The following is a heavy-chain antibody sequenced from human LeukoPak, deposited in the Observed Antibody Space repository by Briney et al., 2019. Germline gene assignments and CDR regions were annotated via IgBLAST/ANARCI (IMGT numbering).Heavy chain of an antibody. D-gene: IGHD4-17*01. V-gene: IGHV1-46*01. CDR3: ARDVAATVTTQNFDY. CDR1: GYTFTNYY. J-gene: IGHJ4*02. CDR2: INPSGGST. Sequence: ASVKVSCKASGYTFTNYYMHWVRQAPGQGLEWMGTINPSGGSTNYAQKFQGRVTMTRDTSTSTVYMELSSLRSEDTAVYYCARDVAATVTTQNFDYWGQGTLVTVSS.